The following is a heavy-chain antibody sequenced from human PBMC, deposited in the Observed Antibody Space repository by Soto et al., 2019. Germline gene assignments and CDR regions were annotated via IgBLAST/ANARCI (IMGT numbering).Heavy chain of an antibody. CDR2: IIPIFGTA. Sequence: WASVKVSCKASGGTFSSYAISWVRQAPGQGLEWMGGIIPIFGTANYAQKFQGRVTITADESTSTAYMELSSLRSEDTAVYYCARVPGRFLEWLPLAQWLARGGAFDIWGQGTMVTVSS. V-gene: IGHV1-69*13. CDR3: ARVPGRFLEWLPLAQWLARGGAFDI. CDR1: GGTFSSYA. D-gene: IGHD3-3*01. J-gene: IGHJ3*02.